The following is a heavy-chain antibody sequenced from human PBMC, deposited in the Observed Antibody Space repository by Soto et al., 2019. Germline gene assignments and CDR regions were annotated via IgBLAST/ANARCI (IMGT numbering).Heavy chain of an antibody. CDR1: YTFNNYD. CDR2: MNPNSGNT. V-gene: IGHV1-8*02. CDR3: TRAYGAETFDF. Sequence: YTFNNYDIHWVRQAPGHGLEWMGWMNPNSGNTGYAQNFRGRVTMTQNTAIGTAYMELSSLRSDDTATYYCTRAYGAETFDFWGQGTRVTVSS. D-gene: IGHD3-10*01. J-gene: IGHJ5*01.